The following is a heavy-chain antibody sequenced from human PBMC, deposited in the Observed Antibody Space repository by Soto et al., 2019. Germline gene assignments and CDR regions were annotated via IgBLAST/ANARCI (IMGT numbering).Heavy chain of an antibody. V-gene: IGHV1-18*01. Sequence: GASVKVSCKASGYTFTSYGISWVRQAPGQGLEWMGWISAYNGNTNYAQKLQGRVTMTTDTSTSTAYMELRSLRSDDTAVYYCARGTPLVGATHPYYYYGMDVWGQGTTVTVSS. CDR3: ARGTPLVGATHPYYYYGMDV. CDR2: ISAYNGNT. D-gene: IGHD1-26*01. CDR1: GYTFTSYG. J-gene: IGHJ6*02.